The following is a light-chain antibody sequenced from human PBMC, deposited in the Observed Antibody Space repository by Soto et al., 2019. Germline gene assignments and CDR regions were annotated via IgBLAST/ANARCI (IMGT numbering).Light chain of an antibody. CDR1: SSDVGGYKY. CDR3: SSYAGSILGV. V-gene: IGLV2-8*01. CDR2: EVS. J-gene: IGLJ3*02. Sequence: QSALTQPPSASGSPGQSVTISCTGTSSDVGGYKYVSWYQQHPGEAPKLMIYEVSKRPSGVPDRFSGSKSGNTASLTVSGLQAEDEADYYCSSYAGSILGVFGGGTKVTVL.